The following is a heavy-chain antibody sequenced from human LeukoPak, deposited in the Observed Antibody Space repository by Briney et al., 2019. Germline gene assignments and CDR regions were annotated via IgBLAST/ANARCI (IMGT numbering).Heavy chain of an antibody. J-gene: IGHJ5*02. V-gene: IGHV7-4-1*02. CDR3: ARDSDSSSWYRNWFDP. D-gene: IGHD6-13*01. CDR2: INTNTGNP. Sequence: ASVKVSCKASGYTFTNYAMNWVRQAPGQGLQWMGWINTNTGNPTYAQGFTGRFVFSLDTSVSTAYLQISSLKAEDTAVYYCARDSDSSSWYRNWFDPWGQGTLVTVSS. CDR1: GYTFTNYA.